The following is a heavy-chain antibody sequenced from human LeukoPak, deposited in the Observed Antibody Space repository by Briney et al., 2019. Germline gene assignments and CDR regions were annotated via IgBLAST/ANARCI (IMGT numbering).Heavy chain of an antibody. J-gene: IGHJ4*02. V-gene: IGHV4-59*01. CDR1: GCYIESYY. CDR2: IYYSGST. CDR3: ARIALAGTWLDY. Sequence: KPSETLSLTCTVLGCYIESYYGSWIRQPPGKGLEWIGYIYYSGSTNYNPSLKSRVTISVDTSKNQFSLKLSSVTAADTAVYYCARIALAGTWLDYWGQGTLVTVSS. D-gene: IGHD6-19*01.